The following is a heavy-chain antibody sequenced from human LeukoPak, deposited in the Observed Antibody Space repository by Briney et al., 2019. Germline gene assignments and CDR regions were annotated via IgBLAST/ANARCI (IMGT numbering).Heavy chain of an antibody. Sequence: SETLSLTCTVSGGSISSFYWSWIRQPPGKGLEWIGYIYYSGSTNYNPSLKSRVTTSVDTSKNQFSLKLSSVTAADTAVYYCARDTGTVVDYWGQGTLVTVSS. CDR1: GGSISSFY. CDR2: IYYSGST. V-gene: IGHV4-59*01. D-gene: IGHD4-23*01. J-gene: IGHJ4*02. CDR3: ARDTGTVVDY.